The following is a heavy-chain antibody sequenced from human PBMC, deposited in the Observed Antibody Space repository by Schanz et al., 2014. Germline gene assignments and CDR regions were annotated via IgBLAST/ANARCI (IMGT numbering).Heavy chain of an antibody. CDR1: GYTFNNHG. V-gene: IGHV1-18*01. J-gene: IGHJ6*02. Sequence: QVQLVQSGGEVKKPGASATVSCKASGYTFNNHGISWVRQAPGQGVEWMGWISVYHGHTNYAGKVHGRVTMTTDTSTSTAYMELRSLISDDTAVYYCVRDAGWAFGDYHGMDVWGQGTSVTVSS. CDR2: ISVYHGHT. CDR3: VRDAGWAFGDYHGMDV. D-gene: IGHD3-10*01.